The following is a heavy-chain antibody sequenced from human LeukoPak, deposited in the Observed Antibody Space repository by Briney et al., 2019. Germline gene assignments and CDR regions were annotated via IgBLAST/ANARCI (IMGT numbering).Heavy chain of an antibody. J-gene: IGHJ4*02. V-gene: IGHV4-38-2*01. CDR3: ARNDSSGYFDY. CDR2: IYYSGST. Sequence: SETLSLTCAVSGYSISSGYYWGWIRQPPGKGLEWIGSIYYSGSTHYNPSLKSRVTISVDTSKNQFSLKLNSVTAADTAVYYCARNDSSGYFDYWGQGTLVTVFS. CDR1: GYSISSGYY. D-gene: IGHD3-22*01.